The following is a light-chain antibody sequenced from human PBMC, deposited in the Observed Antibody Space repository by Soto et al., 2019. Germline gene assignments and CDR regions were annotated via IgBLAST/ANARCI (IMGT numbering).Light chain of an antibody. J-gene: IGKJ1*01. V-gene: IGKV3-15*01. CDR1: QSVSNS. CDR2: GAS. CDR3: QQYNNWPRT. Sequence: EIVMTQSPATLSVSPGERATLSCRASQSVSNSLAWYQQKPGQAPRLLIYGASIRATGIPARFSGSGSGTEFTLTISSLQSEDFAVYYCQQYNNWPRTFGQGTKVEI.